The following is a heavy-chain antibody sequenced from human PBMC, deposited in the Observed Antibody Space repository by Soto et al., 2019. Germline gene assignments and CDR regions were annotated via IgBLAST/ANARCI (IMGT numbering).Heavy chain of an antibody. V-gene: IGHV4-59*08. CDR2: IYYSGST. D-gene: IGHD6-19*01. J-gene: IGHJ4*02. CDR1: GGSISSYY. CDR3: ARHKGSPEGIDY. Sequence: SETLSLTCTVSGGSISSYYWSWIRQPPGKGLEWIGYIYYSGSTNYNPSLKSRVTISVDTSKNQFSLKLSSVTAADTAVYYCARHKGSPEGIDYWGQGTLVTVSS.